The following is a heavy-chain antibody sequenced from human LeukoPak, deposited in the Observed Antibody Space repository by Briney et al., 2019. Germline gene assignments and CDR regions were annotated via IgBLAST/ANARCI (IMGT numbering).Heavy chain of an antibody. CDR2: ISSSGGYI. Sequence: GGSLRLSCAASGFTFDDCGMSWVRQAPGKGLEWVSTISSSGGYIYYADSVKGRFTISRDTAKNSLYLQMNSLRVEDTAVYNCARLRDTVTSASDYWGQGTLVTVSS. V-gene: IGHV3-21*01. CDR1: GFTFDDCG. J-gene: IGHJ4*02. CDR3: ARLRDTVTSASDY. D-gene: IGHD4-17*01.